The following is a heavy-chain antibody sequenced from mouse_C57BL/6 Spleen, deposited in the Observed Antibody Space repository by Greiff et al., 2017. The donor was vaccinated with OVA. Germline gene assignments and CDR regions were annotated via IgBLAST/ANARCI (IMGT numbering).Heavy chain of an antibody. V-gene: IGHV1-50*01. CDR2: IDPSDSYT. J-gene: IGHJ4*01. CDR1: GYTFTSYW. D-gene: IGHD2-5*01. CDR3: ARGAYSNDAMDY. Sequence: QVQLQQPGAELVKPGASVKLSCKASGYTFTSYWMQWVKQRPGQGLEWIGEIDPSDSYTNYNQKFKGKATLTVDTSSSTAYMQLSSLTLEDSAVYDCARGAYSNDAMDYWGQGTSVTVSS.